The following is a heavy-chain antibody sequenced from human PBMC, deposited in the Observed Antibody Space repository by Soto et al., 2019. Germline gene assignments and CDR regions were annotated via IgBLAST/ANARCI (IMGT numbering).Heavy chain of an antibody. J-gene: IGHJ4*02. V-gene: IGHV4-30-2*01. CDR3: ARVPDY. CDR1: GGSISSGGYS. CDR2: VYPSGSM. Sequence: QLQLQESGSVLVKPSQTLSLTCAVSGGSISSGGYSWSWIRQPPGKGLEWIGYVYPSGSMYYNPSLKSRVTISVDRYKHQFSLKLSSVTAADPAVYYCARVPDYWCQGTLVTVSS.